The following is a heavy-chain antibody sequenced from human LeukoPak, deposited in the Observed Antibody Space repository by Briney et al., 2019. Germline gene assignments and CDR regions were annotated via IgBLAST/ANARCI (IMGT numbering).Heavy chain of an antibody. CDR2: INHSGST. CDR1: GGSFSGYY. Sequence: PSETLSLTCAVYGGSFSGYYWSWTRQPPGMGLEWIGEINHSGSTNYNPSLKSRVTISVDTSKNQFSLKLSSVTAADTAVYYCARARNGVLRFLEWLPKNNWFDPWGQGTLLTVSS. D-gene: IGHD3-3*01. J-gene: IGHJ5*02. V-gene: IGHV4-34*01. CDR3: ARARNGVLRFLEWLPKNNWFDP.